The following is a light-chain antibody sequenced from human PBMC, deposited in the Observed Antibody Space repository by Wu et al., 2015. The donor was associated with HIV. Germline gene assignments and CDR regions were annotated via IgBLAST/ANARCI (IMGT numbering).Light chain of an antibody. CDR2: DAA. J-gene: IGKJ5*01. CDR3: QQRSNWPPIT. Sequence: EIVLTQSPATVSVSPGERVTLSCRASQSVKRYLAWYQHKPGQAPRLLIYDAATRATGVPARFSGSGSATDFTLTISSLEPEDFAVYYCQQRSNWPPITFGQGTRVDIK. V-gene: IGKV3-11*01. CDR1: QSVKRY.